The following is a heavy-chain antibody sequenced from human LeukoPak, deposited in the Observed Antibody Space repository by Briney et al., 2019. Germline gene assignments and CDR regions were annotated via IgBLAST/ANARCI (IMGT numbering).Heavy chain of an antibody. V-gene: IGHV3-30-3*01. Sequence: PGGSLRLSCAASGFTFSNYAMHWVRQAPGKGLERVAVISNDGSNKYYADSVKGRFTISRDNSKNTLYLQMNSLRAEYTAVYYCARELGYCSSTSCPKYYYGMDVWGQGTTVTVPS. CDR1: GFTFSNYA. CDR3: ARELGYCSSTSCPKYYYGMDV. J-gene: IGHJ6*02. D-gene: IGHD2-2*01. CDR2: ISNDGSNK.